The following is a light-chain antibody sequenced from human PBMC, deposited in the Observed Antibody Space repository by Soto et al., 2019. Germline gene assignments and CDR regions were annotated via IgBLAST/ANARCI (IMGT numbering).Light chain of an antibody. CDR3: QQFYIAPVT. CDR1: QTIKNS. J-gene: IGKJ5*01. Sequence: DIQMSQSPSSLSASVGDRVTITCRASQTIKNSLNWYQQKPGSAPNLLIYSASSLHVGVPSRFSGSKSGPDFTLTISGLQPEDFATYYCQQFYIAPVTFGQGTRLRL. V-gene: IGKV1-39*01. CDR2: SAS.